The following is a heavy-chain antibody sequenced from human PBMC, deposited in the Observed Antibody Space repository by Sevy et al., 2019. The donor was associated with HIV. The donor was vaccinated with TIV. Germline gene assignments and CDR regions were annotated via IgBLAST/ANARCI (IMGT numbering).Heavy chain of an antibody. V-gene: IGHV3-21*01. CDR3: ASDLSFKAVPGADYYFDF. Sequence: GGSLRLSCAASGFTFSSYSMNWVRQAPGKGLEWVSSISSSSSYIYYADSVKGRFTISRDNAKNSLYLQMNSLRAEDTAVSYCASDLSFKAVPGADYYFDFWGQGTMVTVSS. J-gene: IGHJ4*02. CDR1: GFTFSSYS. D-gene: IGHD1-26*01. CDR2: ISSSSSYI.